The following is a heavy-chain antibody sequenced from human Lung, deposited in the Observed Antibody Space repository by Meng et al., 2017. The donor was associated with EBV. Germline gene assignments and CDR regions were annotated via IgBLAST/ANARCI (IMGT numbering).Heavy chain of an antibody. CDR3: ARGGWGDFDY. D-gene: IGHD1-26*01. V-gene: IGHV4-34*01. CDR1: GGSFSGYY. J-gene: IGHJ4*02. CDR2: INHSGST. Sequence: VPLQTWGAGLLKASETLSLTCAVYGGSFSGYYWSWIRQPPGKGLEWIGEINHSGSTNYNPSLKSRVTISVDTSKNQFSLKLSSVTAADTAVYYCARGGWGDFDYWGQGTLVTVSS.